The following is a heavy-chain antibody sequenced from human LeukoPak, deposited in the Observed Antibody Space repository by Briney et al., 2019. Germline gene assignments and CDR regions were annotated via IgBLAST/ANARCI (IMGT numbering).Heavy chain of an antibody. D-gene: IGHD4-11*01. CDR2: INHSGST. Sequence: SETLSLTCAVSGGSFSGYYWSWIRQPPGKGLEWIGEINHSGSTNYNPSLKSRVTISVDTSKNQFSLKLSSVTAADTAVYYCARFGPYSNYALDYWGQGTLVTVSS. CDR1: GGSFSGYY. V-gene: IGHV4-34*01. J-gene: IGHJ4*02. CDR3: ARFGPYSNYALDY.